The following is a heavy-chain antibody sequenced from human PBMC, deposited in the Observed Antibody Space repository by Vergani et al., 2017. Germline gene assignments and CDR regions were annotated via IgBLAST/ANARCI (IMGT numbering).Heavy chain of an antibody. CDR3: ARGPLADIVVVPAATGAHWFDP. J-gene: IGHJ5*02. D-gene: IGHD2-2*01. CDR2: INPSGGST. V-gene: IGHV1-46*03. Sequence: QVQLVQSGAEVKKPGASVKVSCKASGYTFTSYGISWVRQAPGQGLEWMGIINPSGGSTSYAQKFQGRVTMTRDTSTSTVYMELSSLRSEDTAVYYCARGPLADIVVVPAATGAHWFDPWGQGTLVTVSS. CDR1: GYTFTSYG.